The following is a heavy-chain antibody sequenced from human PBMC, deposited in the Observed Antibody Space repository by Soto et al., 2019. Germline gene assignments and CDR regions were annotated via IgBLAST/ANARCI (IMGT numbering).Heavy chain of an antibody. CDR3: AVAGLPFEY. CDR1: GYTFTGYY. V-gene: IGHV1-2*02. Sequence: QVQLVQSGAEVKKPGASVKVSCKTSGYTFTGYYIHWVRQAPGQGLEWMALINPNSGDTNYGHKFQGRVTLTRDTSINTVYMEGTSLRFDDTAVYYCAVAGLPFEYWGQGTLVTVFS. CDR2: INPNSGDT. D-gene: IGHD6-19*01. J-gene: IGHJ4*02.